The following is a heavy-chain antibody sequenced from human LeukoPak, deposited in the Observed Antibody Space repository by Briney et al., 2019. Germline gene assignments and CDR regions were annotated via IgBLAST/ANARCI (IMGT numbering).Heavy chain of an antibody. Sequence: SETLSLTCTVSGGSISSSSYYWGGIRQPPGKGLEWIGSIYYSGSTYYNPSLKSRVTISVDTSKNQFSLKLSSVTAADTAVYYCARLGDSYGYLGGAFWYWGQGTLVTVSS. CDR1: GGSISSSSYY. CDR2: IYYSGST. V-gene: IGHV4-39*01. D-gene: IGHD5-18*01. CDR3: ARLGDSYGYLGGAFWY. J-gene: IGHJ4*02.